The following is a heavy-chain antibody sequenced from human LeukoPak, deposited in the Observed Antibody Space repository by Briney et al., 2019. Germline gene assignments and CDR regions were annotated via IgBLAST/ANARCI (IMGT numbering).Heavy chain of an antibody. V-gene: IGHV3-21*01. Sequence: GGSLRLSCAASGFTFSSYSMNWVRQAPGKGLEWVSSISSSSSYIYYADSVKGRFTISRDNAKNSLYLQMNSLRAEDTAVYYCARESRRELLRAFDIWGQGTMVTVSS. CDR2: ISSSSSYI. J-gene: IGHJ3*02. CDR3: ARESRRELLRAFDI. D-gene: IGHD1-26*01. CDR1: GFTFSSYS.